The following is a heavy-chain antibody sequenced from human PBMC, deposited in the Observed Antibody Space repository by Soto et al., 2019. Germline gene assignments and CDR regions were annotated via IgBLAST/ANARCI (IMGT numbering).Heavy chain of an antibody. CDR2: ISAYNGNT. CDR3: ARVDIVVVPPARDYYYGMDV. Sequence: QVQLVQSGAEVKKPGASVKVSCKASGYTFTSYGISWVRQAPGQGLEWMGWISAYNGNTNYAQKLQGRVTMTTDTSTSTAYMELRSLRSDDTAVYYCARVDIVVVPPARDYYYGMDVWGQGTTVNVSS. D-gene: IGHD2-2*01. J-gene: IGHJ6*02. CDR1: GYTFTSYG. V-gene: IGHV1-18*01.